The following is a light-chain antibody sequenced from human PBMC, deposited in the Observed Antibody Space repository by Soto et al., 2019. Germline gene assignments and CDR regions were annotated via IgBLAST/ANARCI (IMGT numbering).Light chain of an antibody. Sequence: EIVLTQSPATLSLSPGEKATLSCRASQSVSSYLAWYQQKPSQAPRLLIYDASNRATGIPSRFSVSVSGTDFTLTISSLEPEDFAVYYCQQRSNWPPIFTFGPGTKVDIK. CDR2: DAS. CDR3: QQRSNWPPIFT. J-gene: IGKJ3*01. V-gene: IGKV3-11*01. CDR1: QSVSSY.